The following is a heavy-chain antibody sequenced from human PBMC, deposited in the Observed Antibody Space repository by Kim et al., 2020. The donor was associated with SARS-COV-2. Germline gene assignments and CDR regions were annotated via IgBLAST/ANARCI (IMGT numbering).Heavy chain of an antibody. J-gene: IGHJ3*02. CDR2: IYSGGST. V-gene: IGHV3-66*01. CDR3: AREDPLWRGDAFDI. CDR1: GFTVSSNY. D-gene: IGHD2-21*01. Sequence: GGSLRLSCAASGFTVSSNYMSWVRQAPGKGLEWVSVIYSGGSTYYADSVKGRFTISRDNSKNTLYLQMNSLRAEDTAVYYCAREDPLWRGDAFDIWGQGTMVTVSS.